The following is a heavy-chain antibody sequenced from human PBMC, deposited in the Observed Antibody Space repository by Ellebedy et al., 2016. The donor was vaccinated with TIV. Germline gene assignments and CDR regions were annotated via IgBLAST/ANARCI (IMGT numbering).Heavy chain of an antibody. CDR3: ARAEYYDILTGYFDY. Sequence: PGGSLRLSCAASGFTFSSHWMHWVRQAPGKGLVWVSRINSDGSTTSYADSVEGRFSISRDNGKNTLNLQMNSLRVEDTAVYYCARAEYYDILTGYFDYWGQGTLVTVSS. CDR1: GFTFSSHW. J-gene: IGHJ4*02. CDR2: INSDGSTT. D-gene: IGHD3-9*01. V-gene: IGHV3-74*01.